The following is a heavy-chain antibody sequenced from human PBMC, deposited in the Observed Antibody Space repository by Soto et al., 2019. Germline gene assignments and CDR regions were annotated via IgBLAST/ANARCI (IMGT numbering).Heavy chain of an antibody. CDR1: GGSISSDY. J-gene: IGHJ4*02. V-gene: IGHV4-4*08. CDR2: ISNTGTT. CDR3: ARLHFWSGYPRDY. D-gene: IGHD3-3*02. Sequence: SETLSLTCTVSGGSISSDYWSWLRQSPGEGLEWIGQISNTGTTNYSPSLKSRVLMSVDTSKTQISLKLSSVTAADTAVYYCARLHFWSGYPRDYWGQGTLVTVSS.